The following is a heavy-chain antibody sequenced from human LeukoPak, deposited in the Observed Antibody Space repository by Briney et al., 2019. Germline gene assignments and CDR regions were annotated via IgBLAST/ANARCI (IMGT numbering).Heavy chain of an antibody. V-gene: IGHV4-59*01. CDR1: GGSISSYY. J-gene: IGHJ6*02. Sequence: SETLSLTCTVSGGSISSYYWSWIRQPPGKGLEWIGYIYYSGSTNYNPSLKSRITISVDTSKNQFSLKLSSVTAADTAVYYCARDRGVTTPENDYYYGMDVWGQGTTVTVSS. D-gene: IGHD4-17*01. CDR3: ARDRGVTTPENDYYYGMDV. CDR2: IYYSGST.